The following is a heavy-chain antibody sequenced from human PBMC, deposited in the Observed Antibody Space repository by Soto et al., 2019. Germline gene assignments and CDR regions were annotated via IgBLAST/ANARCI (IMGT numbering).Heavy chain of an antibody. D-gene: IGHD3-10*01. CDR1: GFTFSSYW. CDR2: INSDGSST. Sequence: EVQLVESGGGLVQPGGSLRLSCAASGFTFSSYWMHWVRQAPGKGLVLVSRINSDGSSTSYADSVKGRFTISRDNAKNTLYLQMNSLRAEDTAVYYCARDGYYYGSGSYLPHVGPTHYYYYGMDVWGQGTTVTVSS. V-gene: IGHV3-74*01. J-gene: IGHJ6*02. CDR3: ARDGYYYGSGSYLPHVGPTHYYYYGMDV.